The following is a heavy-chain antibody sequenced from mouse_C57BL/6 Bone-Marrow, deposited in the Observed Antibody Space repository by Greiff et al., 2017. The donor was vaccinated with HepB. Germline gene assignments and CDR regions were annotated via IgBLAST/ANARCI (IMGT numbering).Heavy chain of an antibody. CDR3: TRYYYGSSYRAMDY. V-gene: IGHV1-5*01. CDR1: GYTFTSYW. Sequence: EVKLMESGTVLARPGASVKMSCKTSGYTFTSYWMHWVKQRPGQGLEWIGAIYPGNSDTSYNQKFKGKAKLTAATSASTAYMELSSLPNEDSAVYYCTRYYYGSSYRAMDYWGQGTSVTVSS. D-gene: IGHD1-1*01. J-gene: IGHJ4*01. CDR2: IYPGNSDT.